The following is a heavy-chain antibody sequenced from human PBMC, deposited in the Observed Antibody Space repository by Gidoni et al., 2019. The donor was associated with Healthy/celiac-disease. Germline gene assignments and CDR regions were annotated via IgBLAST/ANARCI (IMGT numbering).Heavy chain of an antibody. CDR1: CFTFSSYA. D-gene: IGHD3-10*01. CDR2: FSGSGGST. V-gene: IGHV3-23*01. Sequence: VQLLESGGGLVQPGGSLRLSCAASCFTFSSYAMSWVRQAPGKGLEWVAAFSGSGGSTYYADSVKGRFTISRDNSKNTLYLQMNSLRAEDTAVYYCAKDERFGDFGYWGQGTLVTVSS. CDR3: AKDERFGDFGY. J-gene: IGHJ4*02.